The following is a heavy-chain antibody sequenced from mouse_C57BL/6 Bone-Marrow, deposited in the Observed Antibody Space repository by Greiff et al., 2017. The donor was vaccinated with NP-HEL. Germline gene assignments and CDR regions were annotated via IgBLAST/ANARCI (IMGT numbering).Heavy chain of an antibody. J-gene: IGHJ1*03. D-gene: IGHD2-12*01. CDR3: TRVVYDDGD. Sequence: VQLQQSGAELVRPGASVKLSCTASGFNIKDDYMHWVKQRPEQGLEWIGWIDPENGDTEYASQFQGKVTITADTSSNTAYLQLSSLTSEDTAVYYCTRVVYDDGDWGTGTTVTVSS. CDR1: GFNIKDDY. V-gene: IGHV14-4*01. CDR2: IDPENGDT.